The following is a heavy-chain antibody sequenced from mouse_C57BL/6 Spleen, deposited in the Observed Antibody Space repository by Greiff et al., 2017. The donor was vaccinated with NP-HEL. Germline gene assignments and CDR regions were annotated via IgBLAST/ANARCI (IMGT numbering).Heavy chain of an antibody. CDR2: ISSGSSTI. V-gene: IGHV5-17*01. Sequence: EVQRVESGGGLVKPGGSLKLSCAASGFTFSDYGMHWVRQAPEKGLEWVAYISSGSSTIYYADTVKGRFTISRDNAKNTLFLQMTSLRSEDTAMYYCARDYGSLYWYFDVWGTRTTVTVSS. CDR1: GFTFSDYG. CDR3: ARDYGSLYWYFDV. D-gene: IGHD1-1*01. J-gene: IGHJ1*03.